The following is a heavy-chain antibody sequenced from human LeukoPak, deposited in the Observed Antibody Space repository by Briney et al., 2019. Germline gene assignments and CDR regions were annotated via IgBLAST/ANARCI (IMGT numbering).Heavy chain of an antibody. CDR2: IYYSGST. CDR1: GGSISSSSYY. Sequence: SETLSLTCTVSGGSISSSSYYWGWIRQPPGKGLEWIGSIYYSGSTYYNPSLKSRVTISVDTSKNQFSLKLSSVTAADTAVYYCARHTQLLWFGEFSFWGQGTLVTVSS. CDR3: ARHTQLLWFGEFSF. D-gene: IGHD3-10*01. V-gene: IGHV4-39*01. J-gene: IGHJ4*02.